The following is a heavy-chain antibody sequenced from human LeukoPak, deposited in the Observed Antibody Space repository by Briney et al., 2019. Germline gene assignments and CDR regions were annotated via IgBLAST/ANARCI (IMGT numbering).Heavy chain of an antibody. J-gene: IGHJ4*02. CDR2: ISPTGSTT. CDR3: ARGPNSNWSGLDF. CDR1: GFSFSGHW. Sequence: GGSLRLSCTASGFSFSGHWMHWARQLPGRGLVWVSRISPTGSTTSYADSVKSRFTVSRDNAKNTLYLQVNNLRAEDTAVYYCARGPNSNWSGLDFWGQGTLLTVSS. V-gene: IGHV3-74*01. D-gene: IGHD6-6*01.